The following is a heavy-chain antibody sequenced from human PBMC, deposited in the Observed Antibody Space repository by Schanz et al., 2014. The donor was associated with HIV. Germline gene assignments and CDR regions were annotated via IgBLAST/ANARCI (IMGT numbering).Heavy chain of an antibody. Sequence: EVQLVESGGGLVKPGGSLRLSCAVSGFTFSNYAMHWVRQAPGKGLQWVSTITGSGANTYYTDSMRARFTISRDNSKNTLYLQLNSLRAEDTAVYYCARGRGTYNSGYYNPLDYWGQGSLVTVSS. CDR3: ARGRGTYNSGYYNPLDY. D-gene: IGHD3-22*01. CDR2: ITGSGANT. V-gene: IGHV3-23*04. CDR1: GFTFSNYA. J-gene: IGHJ4*02.